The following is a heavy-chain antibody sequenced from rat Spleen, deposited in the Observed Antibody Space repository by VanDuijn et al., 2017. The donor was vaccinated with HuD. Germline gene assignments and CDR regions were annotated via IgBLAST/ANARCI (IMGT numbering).Heavy chain of an antibody. CDR3: ATDPNNNIGTTLYVMDA. Sequence: EVQLVESGGGLVQPGRSLKLSCTASGFTFSDYNMAWVRQAPKKGLEWVATISYDGSSTYYRDSVKGRFTISRDNAKSTLYLQMDSLRSEDTATYYCATDPNNNIGTTLYVMDAWGQGASVTVSS. D-gene: IGHD1-5*01. CDR2: ISYDGSST. CDR1: GFTFSDYN. V-gene: IGHV5-7*01. J-gene: IGHJ4*01.